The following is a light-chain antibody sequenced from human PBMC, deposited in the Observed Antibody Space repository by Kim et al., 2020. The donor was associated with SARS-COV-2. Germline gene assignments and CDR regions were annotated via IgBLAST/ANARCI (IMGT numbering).Light chain of an antibody. Sequence: SPGERATLSCRASQSVSNNLPWYQQKPGQAPRLLIYGASTRATGIPARFSGSGSGTEFTLTISSLQSEDFAVYYCQEYNNWPPWTFGQGTKVDIK. CDR3: QEYNNWPPWT. J-gene: IGKJ1*01. CDR2: GAS. CDR1: QSVSNN. V-gene: IGKV3-15*01.